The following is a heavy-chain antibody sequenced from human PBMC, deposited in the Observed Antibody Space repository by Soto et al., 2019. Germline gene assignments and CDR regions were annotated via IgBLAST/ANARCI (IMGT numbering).Heavy chain of an antibody. Sequence: ASVKVSCKASGYTFTSYGISWVRQAPGQGLEWMGWISAYNGNTNYAQKLQGRVTMTTDTSTSTAYMELRSLRSDDTAVYYCARDHENIQLWSGRNDYWGQGTLVTVSS. CDR3: ARDHENIQLWSGRNDY. D-gene: IGHD5-18*01. CDR1: GYTFTSYG. V-gene: IGHV1-18*01. CDR2: ISAYNGNT. J-gene: IGHJ4*02.